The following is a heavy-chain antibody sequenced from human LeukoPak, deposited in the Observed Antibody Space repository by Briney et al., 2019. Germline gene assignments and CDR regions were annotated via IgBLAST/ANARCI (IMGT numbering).Heavy chain of an antibody. J-gene: IGHJ6*02. Sequence: GGSLRLSCAASGFTFSSYGMHWVRQAPGKGLEWVSAISGSGGSTYYADSVKGRFTISRDNSKNTLHLQMNSLRAEDTAVYYCARGVVGATYGMDVWGQGTTVTVSS. V-gene: IGHV3-23*01. CDR3: ARGVVGATYGMDV. D-gene: IGHD1-26*01. CDR1: GFTFSSYG. CDR2: ISGSGGST.